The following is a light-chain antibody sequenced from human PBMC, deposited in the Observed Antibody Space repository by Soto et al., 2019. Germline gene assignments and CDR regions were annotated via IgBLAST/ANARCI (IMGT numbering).Light chain of an antibody. CDR3: QQYGSSPLT. CDR1: QSVSSSY. V-gene: IGKV3-20*01. CDR2: GAS. J-gene: IGKJ4*01. Sequence: DIVLTQSPGTLSLSPGERATLSCRASQSVSSSYLAWYQQKPGQAPRLLIYGASLRPTGIPDRFSGSGSGTDFTLTISRLEPEDFAVYYCQQYGSSPLTFGGGTKVEIK.